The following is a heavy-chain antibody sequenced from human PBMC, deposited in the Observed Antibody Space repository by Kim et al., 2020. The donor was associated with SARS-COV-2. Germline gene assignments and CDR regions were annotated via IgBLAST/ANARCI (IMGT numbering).Heavy chain of an antibody. Sequence: GGSLRLSCTASGFTFGDYAMSWVRQAPGKGLEWVGFIRSKAYGGTTEYAASVKGRFTISRDDSKSIAYLQMNSLKTEDTAVYYCTREEIQLWLFDYYYYGMDVWGQGTTVTVSS. J-gene: IGHJ6*02. D-gene: IGHD5-18*01. CDR2: IRSKAYGGTT. CDR1: GFTFGDYA. CDR3: TREEIQLWLFDYYYYGMDV. V-gene: IGHV3-49*04.